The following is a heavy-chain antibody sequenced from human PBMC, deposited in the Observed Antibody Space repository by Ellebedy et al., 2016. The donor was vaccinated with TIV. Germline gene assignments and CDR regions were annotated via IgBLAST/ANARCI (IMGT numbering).Heavy chain of an antibody. J-gene: IGHJ4*02. CDR1: GFTFSSYD. CDR3: ARDKYQHGSSGYPLFDF. V-gene: IGHV3-13*01. D-gene: IGHD3-22*01. Sequence: GESLKISCAASGFTFSSYDMHWVRQTRGKGLEWVSAIGTARDTFYPDSVKGRFTISRDNAKNSVDLQMNSLRAEDTAVYYCARDKYQHGSSGYPLFDFWGQGTLVTVSS. CDR2: IGTARDT.